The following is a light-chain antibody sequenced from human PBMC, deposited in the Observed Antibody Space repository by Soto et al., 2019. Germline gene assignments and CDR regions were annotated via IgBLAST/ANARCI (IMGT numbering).Light chain of an antibody. Sequence: DIQMTQSPSSLSASVGDRVTITCRASQSISSYLNWYQKKPGKAPKLLIYAASSLQSGVPSRFSGSGSVTDFTLTISSLQPEDVATYYCQHSYSTPFTFGPGTKVDIK. CDR1: QSISSY. CDR3: QHSYSTPFT. J-gene: IGKJ3*01. CDR2: AAS. V-gene: IGKV1-39*01.